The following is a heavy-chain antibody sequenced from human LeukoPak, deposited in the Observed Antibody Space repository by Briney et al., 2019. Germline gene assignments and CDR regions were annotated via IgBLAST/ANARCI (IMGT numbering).Heavy chain of an antibody. V-gene: IGHV3-33*06. Sequence: PGGSLRLSCTTSGVTFCDYGMHWVRPAPGRGRGWVAVIWGDAINMYYGHSVRGRFTISRDNSKNTIYLHMNSARVADTGAYNCAKGAQSGFDYSTSLEAWSQGTPVTASA. D-gene: IGHD4-11*01. J-gene: IGHJ4*02. CDR1: GVTFCDYG. CDR3: AKGAQSGFDYSTSLEA. CDR2: IWGDAINM.